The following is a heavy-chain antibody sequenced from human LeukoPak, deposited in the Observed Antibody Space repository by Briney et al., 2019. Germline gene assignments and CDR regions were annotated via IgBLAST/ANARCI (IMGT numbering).Heavy chain of an antibody. Sequence: GGSLRLSCAASGFTFSDYYMSWIRQAPGKGLEWGSYISSSGSTIYYADSVKGRFTISRDNAKNSLYLQMNSLRAEDTAVYYCARVPSYGSGSYYSLDYWGQGTLVTVSS. CDR1: GFTFSDYY. CDR2: ISSSGSTI. V-gene: IGHV3-11*01. J-gene: IGHJ4*02. CDR3: ARVPSYGSGSYYSLDY. D-gene: IGHD3-10*01.